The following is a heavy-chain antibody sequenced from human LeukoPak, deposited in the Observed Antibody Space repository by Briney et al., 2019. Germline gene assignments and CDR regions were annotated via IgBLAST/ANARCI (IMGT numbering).Heavy chain of an antibody. Sequence: GESLKISCKGSGYSFTSYWIGWVRQMPGKGLEWMGIIYPGDSDTRYSPSFQGQVTISADKSISTAYLQWSSLKASDTAMYYCARHGSTYYDFWSGYYKGDAFDIWGQGTMVTVSS. J-gene: IGHJ3*02. D-gene: IGHD3-3*01. CDR3: ARHGSTYYDFWSGYYKGDAFDI. V-gene: IGHV5-51*01. CDR1: GYSFTSYW. CDR2: IYPGDSDT.